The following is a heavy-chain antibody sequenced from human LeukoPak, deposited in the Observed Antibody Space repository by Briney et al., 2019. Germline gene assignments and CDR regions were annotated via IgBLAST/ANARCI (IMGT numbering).Heavy chain of an antibody. D-gene: IGHD3-10*01. CDR2: INPYNGST. Sequence: ASVKVSCTASVYTFTNYGINWVRQAPAQGLEWMGWINPYNGSTNNAQTFQGRVTMTTDTSTNTAYMELRSLRSDDAPVYYCAILTPWFPQSSLPSSRNCFDRWGGGTLVSVSS. CDR3: AILTPWFPQSSLPSSRNCFDR. J-gene: IGHJ5*02. CDR1: VYTFTNYG. V-gene: IGHV1-18*01.